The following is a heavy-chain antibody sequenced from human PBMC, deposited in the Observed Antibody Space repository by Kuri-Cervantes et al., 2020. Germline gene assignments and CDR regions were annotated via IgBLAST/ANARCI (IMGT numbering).Heavy chain of an antibody. J-gene: IGHJ3*02. V-gene: IGHV3-11*01. CDR2: ISNTI. Sequence: GEFLKISCAASGFTFSDYYMSWVRQAPGKGLELISYISNTIYYRDSVKGRFTMSRDNAKNSLYLQMNSLRAEDTAVYYCARGPPYGDAFDIWGQGTMVTVSS. CDR1: GFTFSDYY. D-gene: IGHD4-17*01. CDR3: ARGPPYGDAFDI.